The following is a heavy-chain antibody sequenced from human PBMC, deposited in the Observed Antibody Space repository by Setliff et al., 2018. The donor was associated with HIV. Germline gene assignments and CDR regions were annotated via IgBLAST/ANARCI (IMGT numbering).Heavy chain of an antibody. J-gene: IGHJ4*02. D-gene: IGHD3-9*01. V-gene: IGHV3-21*01. Sequence: GGSLRLSCAASGFTFSTSNMNWVRQAPGKGLEWVSSISSSSTYVYYADSVKGRFTVPRDNAKNSLYLHMSSLRAEDTAVYYCATNFLYDILTGYFPYQFDQWGQGTLVTVSS. CDR1: GFTFSTSN. CDR2: ISSSSTYV. CDR3: ATNFLYDILTGYFPYQFDQ.